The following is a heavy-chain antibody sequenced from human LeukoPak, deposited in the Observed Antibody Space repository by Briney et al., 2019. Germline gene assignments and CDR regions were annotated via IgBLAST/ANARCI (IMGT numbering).Heavy chain of an antibody. CDR1: GFTFSNFG. Sequence: GGSLRLSCAASGFTFSNFGIHWVRQAPGKGQEWVSAISYDGSNKYYADSVKGRFTISGDNSKNTLYLQMNSLRAEDTAVYYCAKTTTAFYNDYYGMDVWGQGTTVTVSS. D-gene: IGHD1-14*01. CDR2: ISYDGSNK. J-gene: IGHJ6*02. CDR3: AKTTTAFYNDYYGMDV. V-gene: IGHV3-30*18.